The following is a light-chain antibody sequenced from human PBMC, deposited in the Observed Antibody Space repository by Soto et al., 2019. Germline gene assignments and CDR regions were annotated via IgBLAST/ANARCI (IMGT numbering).Light chain of an antibody. CDR1: QSVSDY. CDR3: QHRRT. V-gene: IGKV3-11*01. J-gene: IGKJ3*01. CDR2: DAS. Sequence: EVVLTQSPATLSLSPGERATRSCRASQSVSDYLAWYQQKPGQAPRLLIYDASNRATGIPARFSGSGSGTDFTLTISNLEPEDFAVYYCQHRRTFGPGTKVDIK.